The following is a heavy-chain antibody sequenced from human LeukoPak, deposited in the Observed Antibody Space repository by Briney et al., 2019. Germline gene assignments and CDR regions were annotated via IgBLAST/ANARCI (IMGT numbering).Heavy chain of an antibody. J-gene: IGHJ4*02. CDR2: ISAYNGNT. Sequence: ASVKVSCKASGYTFTSYGISWVRQAPGQGLEWMGWISAYNGNTNYAQKLQGRVTMTTDTSTSTAYMELRSLRSDDTAVYYCAREGGDYDILTGYPEKGHFDYWGQGTLVTVSS. CDR3: AREGGDYDILTGYPEKGHFDY. CDR1: GYTFTSYG. V-gene: IGHV1-18*01. D-gene: IGHD3-9*01.